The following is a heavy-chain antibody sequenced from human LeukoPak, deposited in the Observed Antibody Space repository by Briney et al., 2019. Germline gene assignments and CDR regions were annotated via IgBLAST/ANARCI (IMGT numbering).Heavy chain of an antibody. CDR3: ARYSNRIRDY. CDR2: INHSGST. CDR1: GGSFSGYY. V-gene: IGHV4-34*01. J-gene: IGHJ4*02. D-gene: IGHD4-11*01. Sequence: SETLSLTCAVSGGSFSGYYWSWIRQPPGKGLEWIGEINHSGSTNYNPSLKSRVTISVDTSKNQFSLKLSSVTAADTAVYYCARYSNRIRDYWGQGTLVTVSS.